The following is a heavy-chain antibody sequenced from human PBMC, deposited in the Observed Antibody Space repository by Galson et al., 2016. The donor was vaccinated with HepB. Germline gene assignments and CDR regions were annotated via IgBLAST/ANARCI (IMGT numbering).Heavy chain of an antibody. D-gene: IGHD2-21*02. V-gene: IGHV3-30*03. J-gene: IGHJ3*02. CDR2: ISSDGTHQ. CDR1: AFNFNNYD. Sequence: SLRLSCAASAFNFNNYDIHWVRQAPGKGLEWVTIISSDGTHQDYVDSVKGRFTISRDDSTNTVSLQMNSLRLADTAMYYCATGGPVVTATQVSGGGVTVHNAFDIWGQGTMVTVSS. CDR3: ATGGPVVTATQVSGGGVTVHNAFDI.